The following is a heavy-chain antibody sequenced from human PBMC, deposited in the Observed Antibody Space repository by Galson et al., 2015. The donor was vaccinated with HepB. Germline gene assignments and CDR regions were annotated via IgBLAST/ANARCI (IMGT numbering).Heavy chain of an antibody. V-gene: IGHV1-3*01. CDR1: GYTFTSYA. Sequence: SVKVSCKASGYTFTSYAMHWVRQAPGQRLEWMGWINAGNGNTKYSQKFQGRVTITRDTSASTAYMELSSLRSEDTAVYYCASGDLYDILTGYNYYYYGMDVWGQGTTVTVSS. CDR2: INAGNGNT. CDR3: ASGDLYDILTGYNYYYYGMDV. J-gene: IGHJ6*02. D-gene: IGHD3-9*01.